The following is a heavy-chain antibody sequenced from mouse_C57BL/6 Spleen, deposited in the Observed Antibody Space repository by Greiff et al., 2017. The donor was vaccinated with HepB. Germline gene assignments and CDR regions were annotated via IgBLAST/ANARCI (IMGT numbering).Heavy chain of an antibody. V-gene: IGHV1-82*01. CDR1: GYAFSSSW. CDR3: ARAGGGLYYYAMDY. Sequence: LVESGPELVKPGASVKISCKASGYAFSSSWMNWVKQRPGKGLEWIGRIYPGDGDTNYNGKFKGKATLTADKSSSTAYMQLSGLTSEDSAVYFCARAGGGLYYYAMDYWGQGTSVTVSS. CDR2: IYPGDGDT. J-gene: IGHJ4*01.